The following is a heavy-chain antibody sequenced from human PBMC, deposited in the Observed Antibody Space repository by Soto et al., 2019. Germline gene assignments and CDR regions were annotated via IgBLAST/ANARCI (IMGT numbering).Heavy chain of an antibody. CDR2: IRGSDRST. J-gene: IGHJ4*02. D-gene: IGHD3-22*01. V-gene: IGHV3-23*01. CDR3: AKDQDSSGFHFDY. CDR1: GFTFSSYA. Sequence: GGSLRLSCAASGFTFSSYAMSWVRQAPGSGLEWVSVIRGSDRSTYYADSVKGRFTISRDNSKNTLYLQMNSLRAEDTAVYYCAKDQDSSGFHFDYWGQGTLVTVSS.